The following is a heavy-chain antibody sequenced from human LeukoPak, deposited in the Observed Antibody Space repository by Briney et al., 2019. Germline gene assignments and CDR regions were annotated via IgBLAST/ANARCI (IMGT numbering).Heavy chain of an antibody. J-gene: IGHJ4*02. D-gene: IGHD1-26*01. Sequence: ASVKVSCKASGGTFSSYAISWVRQAPGQGLEWMGWINPNSGGTNYAQKFQGRVTMTRDTSISTAYMELSRLRSDDTAVYYCARGVGWELRDYWGQGTLVTVSS. CDR2: INPNSGGT. CDR1: GGTFSSYA. CDR3: ARGVGWELRDY. V-gene: IGHV1-2*02.